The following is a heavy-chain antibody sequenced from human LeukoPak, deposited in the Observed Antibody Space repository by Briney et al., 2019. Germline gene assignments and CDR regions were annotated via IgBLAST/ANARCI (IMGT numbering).Heavy chain of an antibody. Sequence: GGSLRLSCAASGFTFSSYGMHWVRQAPGKGLEWVAGISRDGTGQDYADSVKGRFTISRDNSKNTLYLQMSSLRTEDTAVYYCARAAYCTSTSCHFSGYAQRPLDSWGQGTLVTVSS. CDR2: ISRDGTGQ. CDR1: GFTFSSYG. J-gene: IGHJ4*02. CDR3: ARAAYCTSTSCHFSGYAQRPLDS. V-gene: IGHV3-30*03. D-gene: IGHD2-2*01.